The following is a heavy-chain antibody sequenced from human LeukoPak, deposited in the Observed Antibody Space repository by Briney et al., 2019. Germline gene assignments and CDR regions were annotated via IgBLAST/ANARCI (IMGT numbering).Heavy chain of an antibody. J-gene: IGHJ1*01. CDR3: ARDWPTIAAAGTIPEYFQH. CDR2: ISSSSSYV. D-gene: IGHD6-13*01. Sequence: GGSLRLSCAASGFTFSSYSMNWVRQAPGKGLEWVSSISSSSSYVYYADSVKGRFTISRDNAKNSLYLQMDSLRAEDTAVYYCARDWPTIAAAGTIPEYFQHWGQGTLVTVSS. CDR1: GFTFSSYS. V-gene: IGHV3-21*01.